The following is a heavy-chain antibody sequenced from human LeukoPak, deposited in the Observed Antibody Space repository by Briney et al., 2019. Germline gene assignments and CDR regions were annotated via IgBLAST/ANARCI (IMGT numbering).Heavy chain of an antibody. CDR1: GFTFTKCW. V-gene: IGHV3-74*01. J-gene: IGHJ4*02. CDR2: TNNEGNDT. D-gene: IGHD3-10*01. CDR3: ARGIYGNFDY. Sequence: GGSLRLSCAASGFTFTKCWMHWVRQVPRKGLMWVPRTNNEGNDTNYADSVKGRFTISRDNAKNTLYLQMNSLRAEDTAVYYCARGIYGNFDYWGQGSLVTVSS.